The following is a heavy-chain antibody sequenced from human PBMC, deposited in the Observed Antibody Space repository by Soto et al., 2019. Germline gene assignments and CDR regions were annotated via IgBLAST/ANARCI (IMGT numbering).Heavy chain of an antibody. CDR2: ISSSGSTI. V-gene: IGHV3-48*03. Sequence: PGGSLRLSCAASGFTFSSYEMNWVRQAPGKGLEGVSYISSSGSTIYYADSVKGRFTISRDNAENSLYLQMNSLRAEDTAVYYCPITLYSSGWYGGPDYWGQGPLVTVSS. CDR3: PITLYSSGWYGGPDY. D-gene: IGHD6-19*01. J-gene: IGHJ4*02. CDR1: GFTFSSYE.